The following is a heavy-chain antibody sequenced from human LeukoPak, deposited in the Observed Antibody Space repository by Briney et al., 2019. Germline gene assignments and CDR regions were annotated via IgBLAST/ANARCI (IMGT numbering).Heavy chain of an antibody. CDR3: ARLLQSYYDFWSGYSDY. CDR1: GFTFDDYG. CDR2: INWNGDST. V-gene: IGHV3-20*04. J-gene: IGHJ4*02. Sequence: GGSLRLSCAASGFTFDDYGMSWVRQAPGKGLEWVSGINWNGDSTGYADSVKGRFTISRDNAKNSLYLQMNSLRAEDTALYYCARLLQSYYDFWSGYSDYWGQGTLVTVSS. D-gene: IGHD3-3*01.